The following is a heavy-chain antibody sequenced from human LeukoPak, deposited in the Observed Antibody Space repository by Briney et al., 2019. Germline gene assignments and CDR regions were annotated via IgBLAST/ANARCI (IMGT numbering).Heavy chain of an antibody. CDR3: ARDGTRSGYYYGWFDP. D-gene: IGHD3-22*01. Sequence: PSETLSLTCAVYGGSFSGYYWSWIRQPPGKGLEWIGEINHSGSTNYNPSLKSRVTISVDTSKNQFSLKLSSVTAADTAVYYCARDGTRSGYYYGWFDPWGQGTLVTVSS. J-gene: IGHJ5*02. CDR1: GGSFSGYY. V-gene: IGHV4-34*01. CDR2: INHSGST.